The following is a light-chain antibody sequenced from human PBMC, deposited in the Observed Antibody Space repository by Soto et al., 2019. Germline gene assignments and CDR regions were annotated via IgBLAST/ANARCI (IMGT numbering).Light chain of an antibody. Sequence: DIVMTQSPDSLGVSLGERATINCKSSQSVLYSSNNKNYLAWYQQKPGQPPKLLIYWASTRESGVPDRFSGSGSGTDLTLTISSLQAEDVAVYYCPQYYSTPLPFGGGTKVDIX. V-gene: IGKV4-1*01. J-gene: IGKJ4*01. CDR2: WAS. CDR1: QSVLYSSNNKNY. CDR3: PQYYSTPLP.